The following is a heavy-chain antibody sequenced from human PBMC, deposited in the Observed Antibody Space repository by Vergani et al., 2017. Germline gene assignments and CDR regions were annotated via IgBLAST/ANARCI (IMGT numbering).Heavy chain of an antibody. J-gene: IGHJ4*02. Sequence: QVQLVQSGAEVKKPGSSVKVSCTASGGTFSSYAISWVRQAPGQGLEWMGRIIPILGIANYAQKFQGRVTITADKSTRTAYMELSSLRAEDTAVYYCARDYNNDSSGYTNYWGQGTLVTVSS. V-gene: IGHV1-69*04. CDR1: GGTFSSYA. CDR3: ARDYNNDSSGYTNY. D-gene: IGHD3-22*01. CDR2: IIPILGIA.